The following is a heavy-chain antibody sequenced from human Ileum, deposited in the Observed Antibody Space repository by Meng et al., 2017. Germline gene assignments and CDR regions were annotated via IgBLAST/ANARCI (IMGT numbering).Heavy chain of an antibody. Sequence: QGKPKEPGPVRGEPTHTPSLTCTVSGGSVIIRSHYCNWILQTPGKRLEWIGYIYSTGIINYNPSLKNRVTILLDTSMNQFSLKLTSVTAADTAFYYCAIGYSSGEGYFDQWGQGTLVTVSS. V-gene: IGHV4-61*01. CDR3: AIGYSSGEGYFDQ. CDR2: IYSTGII. D-gene: IGHD2-15*01. CDR1: GGSVIIRSHY. J-gene: IGHJ4*03.